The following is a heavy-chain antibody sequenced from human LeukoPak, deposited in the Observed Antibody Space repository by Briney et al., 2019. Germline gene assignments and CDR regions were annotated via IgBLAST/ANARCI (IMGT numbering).Heavy chain of an antibody. V-gene: IGHV1-8*01. CDR1: GYPFTTYE. CDR2: VHPDTGYA. Sequence: GASVKVSCKTSGYPFTTYEINWVRQTAGQGLEWMGWVHPDTGYADYAQKFQGRVTMTSDTSIGTAYMELSSLRSDDTAVYFCARGPRNDPWGQGTLVTVSS. D-gene: IGHD1-14*01. CDR3: ARGPRNDP. J-gene: IGHJ5*02.